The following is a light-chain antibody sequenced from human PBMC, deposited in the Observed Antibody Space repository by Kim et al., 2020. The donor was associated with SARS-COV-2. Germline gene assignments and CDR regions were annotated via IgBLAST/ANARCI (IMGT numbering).Light chain of an antibody. J-gene: IGKJ2*01. Sequence: EIVMTQSPVILSVSPGERVTLSCRASQSVNSNFAWYQQKPGQAPRLLISGASTRATGIAARFSGSGSGTEFTLSISSLQSEDFAVYFCQQYNNWPYTFGQGTKLEIK. V-gene: IGKV3-15*01. CDR1: QSVNSN. CDR3: QQYNNWPYT. CDR2: GAS.